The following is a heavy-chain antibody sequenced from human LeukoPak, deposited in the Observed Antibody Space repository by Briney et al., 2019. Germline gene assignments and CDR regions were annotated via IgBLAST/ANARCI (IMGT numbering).Heavy chain of an antibody. CDR1: GGSFSGYY. CDR2: INHSGST. J-gene: IGHJ5*02. Sequence: TPSETLSLTCAVYGGSFSGYYWSWIRQPPGKGLEWIGEINHSGSTNYNPSLKSRVTISVDTSKNQFSLKLSSVTAADTAVYYCARGPLTMTRGFDPWGQGTLVTVSS. D-gene: IGHD4-17*01. CDR3: ARGPLTMTRGFDP. V-gene: IGHV4-34*01.